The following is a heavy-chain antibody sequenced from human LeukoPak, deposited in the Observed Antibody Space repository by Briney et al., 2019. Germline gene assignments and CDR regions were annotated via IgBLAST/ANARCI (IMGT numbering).Heavy chain of an antibody. Sequence: PGGSLRLSCAAPGFTFSSYWMHWVRQAPGKGLVWVSRINSDGSSTSYADSVKGRFTISRDNAKNTLYLQMNSLRAEDTAVYYCASGVVVVAASRSSYYMDVWGKGTTVTVSS. J-gene: IGHJ6*03. V-gene: IGHV3-74*01. CDR3: ASGVVVVAASRSSYYMDV. CDR2: INSDGSST. D-gene: IGHD2-15*01. CDR1: GFTFSSYW.